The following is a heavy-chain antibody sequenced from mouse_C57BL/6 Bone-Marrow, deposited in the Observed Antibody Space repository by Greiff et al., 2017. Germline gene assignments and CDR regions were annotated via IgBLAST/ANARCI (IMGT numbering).Heavy chain of an antibody. CDR1: GYTFTSYG. CDR2: IYPRSGNT. D-gene: IGHD4-1*01. Sequence: VQLQQSGAELARPGASVKLSCKASGYTFTSYGISWVKQRTGQGLEWIGEIYPRSGNTYYNEKFKGKATLTADKSYSTAYMELRSLTSEDSAVYFCASLTGVYWYFDVWGTGTTVTVSS. J-gene: IGHJ1*03. CDR3: ASLTGVYWYFDV. V-gene: IGHV1-81*01.